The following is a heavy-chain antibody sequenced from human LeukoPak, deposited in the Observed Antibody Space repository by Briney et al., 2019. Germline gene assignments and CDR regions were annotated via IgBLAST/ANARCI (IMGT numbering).Heavy chain of an antibody. J-gene: IGHJ3*02. V-gene: IGHV3-7*01. Sequence: GGSLRLSCAASGFTFSSYWMSWVRQAPGKGLEWVANIKQDGSEKYYVDSVKGRFTISRDNAKNSLYLQMNSLRAEDTAVYYCARGQWLAPGSAFDIWGQGTMVTVSS. CDR1: GFTFSSYW. CDR2: IKQDGSEK. D-gene: IGHD6-19*01. CDR3: ARGQWLAPGSAFDI.